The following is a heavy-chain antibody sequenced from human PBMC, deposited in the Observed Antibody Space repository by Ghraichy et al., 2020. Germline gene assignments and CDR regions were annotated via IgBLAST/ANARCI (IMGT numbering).Heavy chain of an antibody. V-gene: IGHV3-33*01. CDR2: IWYDGSNK. D-gene: IGHD3-9*01. J-gene: IGHJ6*02. CDR3: ARELYDILTGYYPNYYYGMDV. Sequence: GESLNISCAASGFTFSSYGMHWVRQAPGKGLEWVAVIWYDGSNKYYADSVKGRFTISRDNSKNTLYLQMNSLRAEDTAVYYCARELYDILTGYYPNYYYGMDVWGQRTTVTVSS. CDR1: GFTFSSYG.